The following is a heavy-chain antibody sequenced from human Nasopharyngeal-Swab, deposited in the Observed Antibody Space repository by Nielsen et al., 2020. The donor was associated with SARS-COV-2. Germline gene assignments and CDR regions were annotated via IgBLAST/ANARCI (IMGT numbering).Heavy chain of an antibody. J-gene: IGHJ3*02. CDR3: ARARSVAGTGDDAFDI. V-gene: IGHV3-13*05. Sequence: GGSLRLSCAASGFTFCSYDMHWVRQATGKGLEWVSAIGTAGDPYYPGSVKGRFTISRENAKNSLYLQMNSLRAGDTAVYYCARARSVAGTGDDAFDIWGQGTMVTVSS. D-gene: IGHD6-19*01. CDR1: GFTFCSYD. CDR2: IGTAGDP.